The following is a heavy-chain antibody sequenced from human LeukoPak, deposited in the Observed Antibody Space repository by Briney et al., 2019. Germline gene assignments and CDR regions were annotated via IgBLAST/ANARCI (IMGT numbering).Heavy chain of an antibody. D-gene: IGHD3-22*01. J-gene: IGHJ4*02. Sequence: PSETLSLTCTVSGGSISSYYWSWIRQPAGKGLEWIGRIYTSGSTNYNPSLKSRVTMSVDTSKNQFSLKLSSVTAADTAVYYCARGDSSGYLPYYFDYWGQGTLVTVSS. CDR2: IYTSGST. V-gene: IGHV4-4*07. CDR3: ARGDSSGYLPYYFDY. CDR1: GGSISSYY.